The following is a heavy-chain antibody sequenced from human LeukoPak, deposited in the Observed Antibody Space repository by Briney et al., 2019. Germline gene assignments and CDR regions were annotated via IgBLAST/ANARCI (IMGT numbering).Heavy chain of an antibody. CDR3: ATGYSSGWTWYNWFDP. CDR2: FDPEDGET. CDR1: GYTLTELS. Sequence: ASVKVSCKVSGYTLTELSMHWVRQAPGKGLEWMGGFDPEDGETIYAQKFQGRVTMTEDTSTDTAYMELCSLRSEDTAVYYCATGYSSGWTWYNWFDPWGQGTLVTVSS. V-gene: IGHV1-24*01. J-gene: IGHJ5*02. D-gene: IGHD6-19*01.